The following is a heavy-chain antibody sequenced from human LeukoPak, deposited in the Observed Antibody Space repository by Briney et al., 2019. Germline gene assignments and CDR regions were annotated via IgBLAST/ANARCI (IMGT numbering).Heavy chain of an antibody. Sequence: GGSLRLSCAASGFTFSSYSMNWVRQAPGKGLEWVSSISSSSSYIYYADSVKGRFTISRDNAKNSLYLQMNSLRAEDTAVYYCAREFYGDYSFDYWGQGTLDTVSS. CDR1: GFTFSSYS. J-gene: IGHJ4*02. D-gene: IGHD4-17*01. CDR3: AREFYGDYSFDY. V-gene: IGHV3-21*01. CDR2: ISSSSSYI.